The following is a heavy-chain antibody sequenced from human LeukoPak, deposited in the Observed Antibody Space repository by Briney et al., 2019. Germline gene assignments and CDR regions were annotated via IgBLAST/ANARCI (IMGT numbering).Heavy chain of an antibody. CDR1: GFTFGDYS. V-gene: IGHV3-43*01. CDR2: ISWDGGST. CDR3: AKDISTRGIAVADY. D-gene: IGHD6-13*01. J-gene: IGHJ4*02. Sequence: GRSLRLSCAASGFTFGDYSMHWVRQGPGKGLEWVSLISWDGGSTYYADSVKGRFTISKDNSKNSLYLQMNSLRTDDTALYYCAKDISTRGIAVADYWGQGTLVTVSS.